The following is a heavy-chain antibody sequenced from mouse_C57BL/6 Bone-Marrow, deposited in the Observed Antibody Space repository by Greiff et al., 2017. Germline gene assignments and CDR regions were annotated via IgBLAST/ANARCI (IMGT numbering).Heavy chain of an antibody. Sequence: VKVVESGSGLVAPSQSLSITCTVSGFSLTSYAISWVRQPPGTGLEWLGVIWTGGGTNYNSALKSRLSISKDNSKSQVFLKMNSLQTDDTARYYSARNGDGYYVWFAYWGQGTLVTVSA. D-gene: IGHD2-3*01. V-gene: IGHV2-9-1*01. CDR3: ARNGDGYYVWFAY. J-gene: IGHJ3*01. CDR2: IWTGGGT. CDR1: GFSLTSYA.